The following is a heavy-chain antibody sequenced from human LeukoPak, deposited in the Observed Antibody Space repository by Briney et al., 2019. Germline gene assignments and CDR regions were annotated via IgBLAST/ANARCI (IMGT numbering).Heavy chain of an antibody. CDR3: ARDIAVAGISAFDI. CDR1: GFTFSSYW. Sequence: GGSLRLSCAASGFTFSSYWMNWFRQTPGKGLEWVANIKQDGSEKYYVDSVKGRFTISRDNAKNSLYLQMNSLRAEDTAVYSCARDIAVAGISAFDIWGQGTMVTVSS. D-gene: IGHD6-19*01. V-gene: IGHV3-7*01. CDR2: IKQDGSEK. J-gene: IGHJ3*02.